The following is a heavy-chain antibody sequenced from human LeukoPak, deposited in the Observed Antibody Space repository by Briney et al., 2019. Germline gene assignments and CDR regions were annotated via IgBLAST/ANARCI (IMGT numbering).Heavy chain of an antibody. V-gene: IGHV1-69*04. Sequence: GASVKVSCKASGGTFSSYAISWVRQAPGQGLEWMGRIIPILGIANYAQKFQGRVTITADKSTSTAYMELSSLGSEDTAVYYCARRDTAMATGYYGMDVWGQGTTVTVSS. CDR3: ARRDTAMATGYYGMDV. CDR1: GGTFSSYA. J-gene: IGHJ6*02. CDR2: IIPILGIA. D-gene: IGHD5-18*01.